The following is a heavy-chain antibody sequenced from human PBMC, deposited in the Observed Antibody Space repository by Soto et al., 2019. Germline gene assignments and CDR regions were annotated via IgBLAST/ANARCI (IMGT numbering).Heavy chain of an antibody. CDR2: INPILSMS. V-gene: IGHV1-69*02. CDR1: GDTFAFYS. Sequence: QVQLVQCGAEVKRPGSSVKVSCKASGDTFAFYSINWVRQAPGLGLEWMGRINPILSMSNYAQRFQGRVTMTADNSTSTAYMVLNSLRSEDTAIYYCATSYGSGYRAFDYWGQGALVTVSS. D-gene: IGHD3-10*01. J-gene: IGHJ4*02. CDR3: ATSYGSGYRAFDY.